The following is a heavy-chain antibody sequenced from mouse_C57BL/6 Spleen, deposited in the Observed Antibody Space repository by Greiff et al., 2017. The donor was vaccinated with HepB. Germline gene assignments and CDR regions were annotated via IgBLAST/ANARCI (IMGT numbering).Heavy chain of an antibody. J-gene: IGHJ3*01. CDR3: TRKGTGTYWAY. CDR2: IDPETGGT. V-gene: IGHV1-15*01. Sequence: QVQLKQSGAELVRPGASVTLSCKASGYTFTDYEMHWVKQTPVHGLEWIGAIDPETGGTAYNQKFKGKAILTADKSSSTAYMELRSLTSEDSAVYYCTRKGTGTYWAYWGQGTLVTVSA. CDR1: GYTFTDYE. D-gene: IGHD4-1*01.